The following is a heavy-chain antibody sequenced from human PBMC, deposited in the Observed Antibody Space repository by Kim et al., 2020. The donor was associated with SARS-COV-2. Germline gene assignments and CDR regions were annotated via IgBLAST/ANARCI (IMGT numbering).Heavy chain of an antibody. CDR2: ISTGSSYI. V-gene: IGHV3-21*06. CDR3: ARGPPSIAAARLFFDY. CDR1: GFTFSSYS. J-gene: IGHJ4*02. D-gene: IGHD6-13*01. Sequence: GGSLRLSCEASGFTFSSYSMHWVRQAPGTGLEWVSSISTGSSYIYYADSVKGRFTISRDNAKNSLYLQMNSLTAEDTAVYYCARGPPSIAAARLFFDYWGQGTLVTVSS.